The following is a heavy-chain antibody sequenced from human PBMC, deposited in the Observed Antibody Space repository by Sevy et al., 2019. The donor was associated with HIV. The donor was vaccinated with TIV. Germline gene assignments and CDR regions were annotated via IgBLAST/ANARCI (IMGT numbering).Heavy chain of an antibody. J-gene: IGHJ6*03. V-gene: IGHV3-33*06. CDR3: AKEGGYSGYDRRSYYYYYYMDV. CDR1: GFTFSSYG. D-gene: IGHD5-12*01. CDR2: IWYDGSNK. Sequence: GGSLRLSCAASGFTFSSYGMHWVRQAPGKGLEWVAVIWYDGSNKYYADSVKGRFTISRDNSKNTLYLQMNSLRAEDTAGYYCAKEGGYSGYDRRSYYYYYYMDVWGKGTTVTVSS.